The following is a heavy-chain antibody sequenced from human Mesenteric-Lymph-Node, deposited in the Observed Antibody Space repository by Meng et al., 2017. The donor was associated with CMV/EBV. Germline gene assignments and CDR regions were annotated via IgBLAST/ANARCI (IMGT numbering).Heavy chain of an antibody. CDR2: INPNSGGT. Sequence: ASVKVSCKASGYTFTGYYMHWVRQAPGQGLEWMGWINPNSGGTNYAQKFQGRVTMTRDTSISTAYMELSRLRSDDTAVYYCARARVWELPYYFDYWGQGTLVTVSS. V-gene: IGHV1-2*02. J-gene: IGHJ4*02. CDR3: ARARVWELPYYFDY. D-gene: IGHD1-26*01. CDR1: GYTFTGYY.